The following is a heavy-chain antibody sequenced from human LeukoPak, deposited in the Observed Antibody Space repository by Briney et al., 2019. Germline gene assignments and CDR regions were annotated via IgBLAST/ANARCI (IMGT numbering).Heavy chain of an antibody. J-gene: IGHJ6*01. CDR2: IYVSGIT. CDR3: ARTFYPSGDYNYGLDV. D-gene: IGHD1-14*01. Sequence: SETLSLTCSVTGGSISSYYWSWIRQPAGKGLEWIGRIYVSGITKYNPSLRSRVTMSVDTAKNQFSLWLTSVTAADTAVYHCARTFYPSGDYNYGLDVWGQGTTVIVSS. CDR1: GGSISSYY. V-gene: IGHV4-4*07.